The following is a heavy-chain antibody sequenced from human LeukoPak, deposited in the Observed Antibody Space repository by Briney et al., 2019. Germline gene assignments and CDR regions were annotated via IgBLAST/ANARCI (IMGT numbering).Heavy chain of an antibody. V-gene: IGHV4-59*08. CDR3: ARRTNIAVAALDY. CDR2: IYYSGST. CDR1: GGSISSYY. D-gene: IGHD6-19*01. Sequence: PSETLSLTCTVSGGSISSYYWSWIRQPPGKGLEWIGYIYYSGSTNYNPSLKSRVTISVDTSKNQFSLKLSSVTAADTAVYYCARRTNIAVAALDYWGQGTLVTVSS. J-gene: IGHJ4*02.